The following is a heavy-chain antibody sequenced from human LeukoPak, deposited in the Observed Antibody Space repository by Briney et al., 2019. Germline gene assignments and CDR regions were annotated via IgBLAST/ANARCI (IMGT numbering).Heavy chain of an antibody. CDR1: GFTFSSYE. D-gene: IGHD2-2*01. J-gene: IGHJ6*03. Sequence: GGSLRLSCAASGFTFSSYEMNWVRQAPGKGLEWVSYISSSGSTIYYADSVKGRFTISRDNAKNSLYLQMNSLRAEDTAVYYCARNLIVVVPAAAYYYYMDVWGKGTTVTISS. V-gene: IGHV3-48*03. CDR3: ARNLIVVVPAAAYYYYMDV. CDR2: ISSSGSTI.